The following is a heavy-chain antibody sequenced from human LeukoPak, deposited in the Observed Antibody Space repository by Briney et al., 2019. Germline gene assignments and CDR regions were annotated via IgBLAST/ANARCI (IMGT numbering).Heavy chain of an antibody. CDR1: GGSFSGYY. Sequence: PSETLSLTCAVYGGSFSGYYWSWIRQPPGKGLEWIGEINHSGSTNYNPSLKSRVTISVDTSKNQFSLKLSSVTAADTAVYYCARGLRPQWFGELFRPPHDYWGQGTLVTVSS. CDR3: ARGLRPQWFGELFRPPHDY. J-gene: IGHJ4*02. D-gene: IGHD3-10*01. CDR2: INHSGST. V-gene: IGHV4-34*01.